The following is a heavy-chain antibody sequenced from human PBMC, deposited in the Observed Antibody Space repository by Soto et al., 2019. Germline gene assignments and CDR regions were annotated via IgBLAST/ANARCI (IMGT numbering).Heavy chain of an antibody. CDR2: INHSGST. Sequence: SETLSITCAVYGGSFSGYYWSWIRQPPGKGLEWIGEINHSGSTNYNPSLKSRVTISVDTSKNQFSLKLSSVTAADTAVYYCARAAYSSSWYNWFDPWGQGTLVTVSS. CDR3: ARAAYSSSWYNWFDP. V-gene: IGHV4-34*01. D-gene: IGHD6-13*01. J-gene: IGHJ5*02. CDR1: GGSFSGYY.